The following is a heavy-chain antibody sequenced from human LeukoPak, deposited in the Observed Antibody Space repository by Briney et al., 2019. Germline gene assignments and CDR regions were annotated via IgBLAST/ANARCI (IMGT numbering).Heavy chain of an antibody. J-gene: IGHJ1*01. CDR2: MSANGDST. CDR1: GFTFSNYA. D-gene: IGHD5-12*01. V-gene: IGHV3-23*01. Sequence: GGSLRLSCTGSGFTFSNYALAWVRQAPGKGLEWVSGMSANGDSTYYADSVKGRFTISRDSSLYLQMNSLRSEDTAVYYCAKAACSAIGYHLCLYWCRGTRVMVS. CDR3: AKAACSAIGYHLCLY.